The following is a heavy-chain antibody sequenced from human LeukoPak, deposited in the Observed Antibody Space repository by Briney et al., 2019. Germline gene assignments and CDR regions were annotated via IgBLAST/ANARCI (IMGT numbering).Heavy chain of an antibody. CDR3: AKSSELQYSYGTGGFGY. D-gene: IGHD5-18*01. CDR2: IRYDGSNK. V-gene: IGHV3-30*02. CDR1: GFTFSSYG. J-gene: IGHJ4*02. Sequence: PGGSLRLSCAASGFTFSSYGMHWVRQAPGKGLEWVAFIRYDGSNKYYADSVKGRFTISRDNSKNTLYLQMNSLRAEDTAVYYCAKSSELQYSYGTGGFGYWGQGTLVTVSS.